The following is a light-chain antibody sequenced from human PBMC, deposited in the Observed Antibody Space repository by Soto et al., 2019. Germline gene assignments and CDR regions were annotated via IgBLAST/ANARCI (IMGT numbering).Light chain of an antibody. Sequence: EIVLTQSPGTLSLSPGGRATLSCRASQSVSRNYVAWYQQKPGQTPRLLIYGASTRATGVPARFSRSGSGTDFTLTINSLQSEDFAVYYCQHYANWPLTFGGGTKVDI. CDR1: QSVSRN. CDR3: QHYANWPLT. J-gene: IGKJ4*01. CDR2: GAS. V-gene: IGKV3-15*01.